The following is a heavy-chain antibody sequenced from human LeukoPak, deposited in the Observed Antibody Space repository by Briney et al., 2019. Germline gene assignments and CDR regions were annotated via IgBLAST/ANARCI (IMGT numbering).Heavy chain of an antibody. CDR2: IYYSGST. CDR3: VRAYSMEDAFDI. D-gene: IGHD2-21*01. J-gene: IGHJ3*02. V-gene: IGHV4-31*03. CDR1: GGSISSGGYY. Sequence: PSETLSLTCTVSGGSISSGGYYWSWIRQHPGKGLEWIGYIYYSGSTYYNPSLKSRVTISVDTSKNQFSLKLSSVTAADTAVYYCVRAYSMEDAFDIWGQGTMVTVSS.